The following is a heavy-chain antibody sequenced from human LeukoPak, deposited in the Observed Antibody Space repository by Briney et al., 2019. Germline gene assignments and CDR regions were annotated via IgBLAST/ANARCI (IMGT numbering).Heavy chain of an antibody. CDR1: GFTFSSYA. J-gene: IGHJ4*02. Sequence: PGGSLRLSCAASGFTFSSYAMSWVRQASGKGLEWVSSISDSGGSTNYADSVKGRFTISRDNSKNSLYLQMNSLRAEDTALYYCARDHVDFGGSYDYWGQGTLVTVSS. V-gene: IGHV3-23*01. CDR3: ARDHVDFGGSYDY. D-gene: IGHD3-10*01. CDR2: ISDSGGST.